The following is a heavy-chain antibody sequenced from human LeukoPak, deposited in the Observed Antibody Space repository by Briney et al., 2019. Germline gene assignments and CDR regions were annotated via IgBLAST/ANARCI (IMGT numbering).Heavy chain of an antibody. V-gene: IGHV5-51*01. J-gene: IGHJ6*03. CDR1: GYSFTSYW. CDR3: ARHPHGGYCSGGSCFRTDYYYYMDV. D-gene: IGHD2-15*01. Sequence: PGESLKISCKGSGYSFTSYWIGWVRQMPGKGLEWMGIIYPGDSDTRYSPSFQGQVTISADKSISTAYLQWSSLKASDTAMYHCARHPHGGYCSGGSCFRTDYYYYMDVWGKGTTVTVSS. CDR2: IYPGDSDT.